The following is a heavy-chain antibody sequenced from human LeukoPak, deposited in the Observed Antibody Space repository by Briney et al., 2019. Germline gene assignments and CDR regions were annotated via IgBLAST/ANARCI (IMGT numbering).Heavy chain of an antibody. V-gene: IGHV1-2*02. Sequence: ASVKVSCKASGYTFTGYMHWVRQAPGQGLEWMGWINPDSGGTNYAQKFQGRVTMTRDMSTSTVYMELSSLRSEDTAVYYCARGREVAADYWGQGTLVTVSS. J-gene: IGHJ4*02. CDR1: GYTFTGY. CDR2: INPDSGGT. CDR3: ARGREVAADY. D-gene: IGHD6-19*01.